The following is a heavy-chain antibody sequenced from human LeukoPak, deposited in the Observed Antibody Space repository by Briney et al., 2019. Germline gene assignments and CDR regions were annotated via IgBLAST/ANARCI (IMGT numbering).Heavy chain of an antibody. CDR2: INPNSGGT. J-gene: IGHJ4*02. Sequence: GASVKVSCKASGYTFTAYYMHWVRQAPGQGLEWMGWINPNSGGTNYAQKFQGRVTMTRDTSISTAYMELSRLRSDDTAVYYCARGDYDILTGYASAYFDYWGQGTLVTVSS. CDR1: GYTFTAYY. D-gene: IGHD3-9*01. V-gene: IGHV1-2*02. CDR3: ARGDYDILTGYASAYFDY.